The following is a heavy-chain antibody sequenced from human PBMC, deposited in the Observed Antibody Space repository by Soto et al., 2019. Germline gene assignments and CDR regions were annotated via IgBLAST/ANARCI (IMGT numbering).Heavy chain of an antibody. V-gene: IGHV1-18*01. CDR3: ARDRGYSSDY. J-gene: IGHJ4*02. Sequence: QDQLVQSGAEVKKPGASVKVSCKASGYSFTSYGISWVRQAPGQGLEWMGWISAYNGNTNYAQKLXGXAXMXXDTSTSTAYMELRSLRSDDTAVYYCARDRGYSSDYWGQGTLVTVSS. CDR1: GYSFTSYG. D-gene: IGHD6-13*01. CDR2: ISAYNGNT.